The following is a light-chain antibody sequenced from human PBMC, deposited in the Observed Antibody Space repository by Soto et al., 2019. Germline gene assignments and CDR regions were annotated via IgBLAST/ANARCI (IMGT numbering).Light chain of an antibody. CDR2: DVI. Sequence: QSALTQPPSASGSPGQSVTISCTGTSRDIGGYDFVSWYQQHPGKAPKLVIYDVIKRPSGVPDRFSGSKSGNTASLTVSGLQTDDEADYYCSSYGGSNNLLFGGGTKLTVL. V-gene: IGLV2-8*01. CDR3: SSYGGSNNLL. J-gene: IGLJ2*01. CDR1: SRDIGGYDF.